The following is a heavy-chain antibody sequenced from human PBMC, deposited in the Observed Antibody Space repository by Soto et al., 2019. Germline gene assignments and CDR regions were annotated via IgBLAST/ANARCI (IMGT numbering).Heavy chain of an antibody. CDR2: IIPIFGTA. CDR3: ARLVVVPAANEYYYGMDV. D-gene: IGHD2-2*01. V-gene: IGHV1-69*13. J-gene: IGHJ6*02. Sequence: GASVKVSCKASGGTFSIYAISWVLQAPGQGLEWMGGIIPIFGTANYAQKFQGRVTITADESTSTAYMELSSLRSEDTAVYYCARLVVVPAANEYYYGMDVWGQGTTVTVSS. CDR1: GGTFSIYA.